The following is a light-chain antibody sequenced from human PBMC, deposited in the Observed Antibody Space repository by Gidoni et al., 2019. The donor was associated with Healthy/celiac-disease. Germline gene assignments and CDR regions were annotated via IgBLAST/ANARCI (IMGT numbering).Light chain of an antibody. CDR2: DAS. V-gene: IGKV1-33*01. Sequence: DIQMTQSPSSLSASVGDRVTITCQASQDISNYLNWYQQKPGKATNLLIYDASKLEAGVPSRFSRSASGTDFTFTISRLQPEDTATYYCQQYDYLPLTFXXXTKVEIK. CDR1: QDISNY. CDR3: QQYDYLPLT. J-gene: IGKJ4*01.